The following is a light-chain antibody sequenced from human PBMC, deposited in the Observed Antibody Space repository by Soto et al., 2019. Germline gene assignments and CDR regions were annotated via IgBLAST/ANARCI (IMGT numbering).Light chain of an antibody. CDR1: QTISTY. J-gene: IGKJ2*01. V-gene: IGKV1-39*01. Sequence: DVQMTQSPSSLSASVGDRVTITCRASQTISTYLNGYQQKPGKAPELLIFAASTLESGVPARFSGSGSGTDFTLAISRLQPEDFATYYCQQSYSVPYTFGQGTELEI. CDR2: AAS. CDR3: QQSYSVPYT.